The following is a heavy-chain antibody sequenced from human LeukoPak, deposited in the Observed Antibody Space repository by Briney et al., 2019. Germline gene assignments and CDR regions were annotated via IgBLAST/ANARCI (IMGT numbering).Heavy chain of an antibody. V-gene: IGHV4-4*02. D-gene: IGHD2-2*01. CDR2: IYHRGCT. CDR1: GGSISSNNW. Sequence: SETLSLTCAVSGGSISSNNWWSWVRHPPGKGLEWIGEIYHRGCTNYNTSLKSRVTISVDKTKSQLTLKLSSVTAADTAVYFCARGDEYCTRSSCYLGPYYFDYWGQGTLVTVSS. J-gene: IGHJ4*02. CDR3: ARGDEYCTRSSCYLGPYYFDY.